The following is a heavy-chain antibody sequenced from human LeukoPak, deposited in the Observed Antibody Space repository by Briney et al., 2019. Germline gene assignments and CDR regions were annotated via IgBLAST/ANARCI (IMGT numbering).Heavy chain of an antibody. CDR1: GGSISSYY. V-gene: IGHV4-59*01. CDR3: ARVGGYYDSSGLSNDAFDI. J-gene: IGHJ3*02. CDR2: IYYSGST. D-gene: IGHD3-22*01. Sequence: SETLSLTCTVSGGSISSYYWSWIRQPPGKGLEWIGYIYYSGSTNYNPSLKSRVTISVDTSKNQFSLKLSSVTAAGTAVYYCARVGGYYDSSGLSNDAFDIWGQGTMVTVSS.